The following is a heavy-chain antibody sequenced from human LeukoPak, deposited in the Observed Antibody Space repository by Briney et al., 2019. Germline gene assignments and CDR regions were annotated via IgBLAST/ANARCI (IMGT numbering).Heavy chain of an antibody. V-gene: IGHV1-18*01. CDR1: GYTFTSYG. CDR3: ARVALVYGWFDP. CDR2: ISAYNGNT. J-gene: IGHJ5*02. Sequence: ASAKVSCKASGYTFTSYGISWVRQAPGQGLEWMGWISAYNGNTNYAQKLQGRVTMTTDTSTSTAYMELRSLRSDDTAVYYCARVALVYGWFDPWGQGTLVTVSS. D-gene: IGHD3-9*01.